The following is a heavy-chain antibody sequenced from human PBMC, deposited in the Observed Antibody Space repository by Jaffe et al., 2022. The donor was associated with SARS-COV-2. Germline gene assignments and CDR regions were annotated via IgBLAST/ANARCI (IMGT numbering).Heavy chain of an antibody. Sequence: QVQLVQSGAEVKKPGASVKVSCKASGYTFTSYAMHWVRQAPGQRLEWMGWINAGNGNTKYSQKFQGRVTITRDTSASTAYMELSSLRSEDTAVYYCARDRRWAPYYFDYWGQGTLVTVSS. CDR1: GYTFTSYA. CDR3: ARDRRWAPYYFDY. J-gene: IGHJ4*02. D-gene: IGHD1-26*01. CDR2: INAGNGNT. V-gene: IGHV1-3*01.